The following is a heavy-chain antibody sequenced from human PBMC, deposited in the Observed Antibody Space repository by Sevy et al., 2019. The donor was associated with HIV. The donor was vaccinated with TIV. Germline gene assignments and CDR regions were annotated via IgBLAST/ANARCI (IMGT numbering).Heavy chain of an antibody. V-gene: IGHV3-23*01. CDR2: ISGSGGST. D-gene: IGHD2-2*01. Sequence: GGSLRLSCAASGFTFSTYTMNWVRQAPGKGLEWVSAISGSGGSTYYADSVKGRFTISRGKSKNTLYLQMNSLRAEDTAVYYCAKGASTFYGMDVWGQGTTVTVSS. CDR1: GFTFSTYT. CDR3: AKGASTFYGMDV. J-gene: IGHJ6*02.